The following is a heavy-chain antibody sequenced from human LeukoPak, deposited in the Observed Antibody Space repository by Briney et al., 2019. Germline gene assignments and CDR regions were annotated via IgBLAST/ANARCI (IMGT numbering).Heavy chain of an antibody. D-gene: IGHD3-22*01. CDR3: ARVAGHMYYYDTGGYFDY. V-gene: IGHV4-59*01. CDR2: IYYSGST. CDR1: GGSISSYY. J-gene: IGHJ4*02. Sequence: SETLSLTCTVSGGSISSYYWSWIRQPPGKGLKWIGYIYYSGSTNYNPSLKSRVTISVDTSKNQFSLKLSSVTAADTAVYYCARVAGHMYYYDTGGYFDYWGQGTLVTVSS.